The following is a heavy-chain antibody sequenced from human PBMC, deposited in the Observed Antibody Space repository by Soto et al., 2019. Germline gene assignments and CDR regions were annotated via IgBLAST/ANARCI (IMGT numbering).Heavy chain of an antibody. CDR2: IYHSGST. J-gene: IGHJ4*02. Sequence: SETLSLTCAVSGGSISSVGYSWSWIRQPPGKGLEWIGYIYHSGSTYYNPSLKSRVTISVDRSKNQFSLKLSSVTAADTAVYYCARAEYYDSSGYYGAFDYWGQGTLVTVSS. CDR1: GGSISSVGYS. D-gene: IGHD3-22*01. V-gene: IGHV4-30-2*01. CDR3: ARAEYYDSSGYYGAFDY.